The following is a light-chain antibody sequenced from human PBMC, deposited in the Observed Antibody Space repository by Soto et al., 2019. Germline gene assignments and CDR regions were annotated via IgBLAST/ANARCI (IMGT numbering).Light chain of an antibody. CDR3: QQRINWT. V-gene: IGKV3-11*01. J-gene: IGKJ1*01. Sequence: EIVLTQSPATLSLSPGERATLSCRASQSVSSYLAWYQQKPGQAPRLLIYDASNRATGIPARFSGSGSGTDFTLTIRSLESEDYAVYYCQQRINWTFCQGTKVDIK. CDR2: DAS. CDR1: QSVSSY.